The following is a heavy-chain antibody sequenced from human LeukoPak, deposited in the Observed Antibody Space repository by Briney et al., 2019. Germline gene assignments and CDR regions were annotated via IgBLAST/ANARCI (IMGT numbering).Heavy chain of an antibody. Sequence: SETLSLTCNVSGGSISTSNYYWGWIRQPPGKGLEWIGSIYYRGHTYYNPSLKSRVTISVDTSKNQLSLKLSSVTAADTAVYYCARDRSGGDYFHVWGQGTLVTVSS. CDR2: IYYRGHT. V-gene: IGHV4-39*07. CDR1: GGSISTSNYY. D-gene: IGHD2-15*01. CDR3: ARDRSGGDYFHV. J-gene: IGHJ4*02.